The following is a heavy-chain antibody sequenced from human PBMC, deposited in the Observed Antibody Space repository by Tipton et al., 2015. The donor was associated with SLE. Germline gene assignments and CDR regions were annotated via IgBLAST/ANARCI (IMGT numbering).Heavy chain of an antibody. Sequence: QSGPEVKKPGASMKVSCKASGFTFTDYYLHWVRQAPGQGLEWMGRINLDIGGTNYAQQFQGRVTMTRDTSINTAYMELSRLRFDDTAVYYCARANPFYSGYDFDYWGQGTLVTVSS. CDR2: INLDIGGT. CDR3: ARANPFYSGYDFDY. J-gene: IGHJ4*02. CDR1: GFTFTDYY. D-gene: IGHD5-12*01. V-gene: IGHV1-2*06.